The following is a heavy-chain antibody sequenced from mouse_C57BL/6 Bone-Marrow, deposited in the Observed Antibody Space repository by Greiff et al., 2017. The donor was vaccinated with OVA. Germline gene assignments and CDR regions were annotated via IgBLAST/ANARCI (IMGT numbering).Heavy chain of an antibody. D-gene: IGHD3-1*01. V-gene: IGHV1-82*01. Sequence: QVQLQQSGPELVKPGASVKISCKASGYAFSSSWMNWVKQRPGKGLEWIGRIYPGDGDTNYNGKFKGKATLTADKSSSTAYMQLSSLTSEDSAVYFCARDRATGVDYWGQGTTLTVSS. CDR3: ARDRATGVDY. CDR1: GYAFSSSW. J-gene: IGHJ2*01. CDR2: IYPGDGDT.